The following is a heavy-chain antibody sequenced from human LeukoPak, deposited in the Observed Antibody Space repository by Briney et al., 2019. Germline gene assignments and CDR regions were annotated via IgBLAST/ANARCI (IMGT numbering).Heavy chain of an antibody. J-gene: IGHJ4*02. V-gene: IGHV3-9*01. CDR1: GFTFDDYA. CDR2: ISWDSGSI. CDR3: AKASPRGWDYDSSGYELATPPDY. D-gene: IGHD3-22*01. Sequence: PGRSLRLSCAASGFTFDDYAMHWVRQAPGKGLEWVSGISWDSGSIGYADSVKGRFTISRDNAKNSLYLQMNSLRAEDTALYYCAKASPRGWDYDSSGYELATPPDYWGQGTLVTVSS.